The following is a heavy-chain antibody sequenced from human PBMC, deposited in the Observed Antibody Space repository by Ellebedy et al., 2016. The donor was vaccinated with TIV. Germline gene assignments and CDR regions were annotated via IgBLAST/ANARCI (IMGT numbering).Heavy chain of an antibody. CDR2: MFQSGST. CDR1: GYSIRGGYY. Sequence: SETLSLTXTVSGYSIRGGYYWGWIRQPPGKGLEWIGSMFQSGSTYYHPSLKSRFTISVDTSKNQFSLHLSSVTAADAALYYCTRGPDYAKTGFWGQGTLVTVSS. V-gene: IGHV4-38-2*02. D-gene: IGHD4-17*01. CDR3: TRGPDYAKTGF. J-gene: IGHJ4*02.